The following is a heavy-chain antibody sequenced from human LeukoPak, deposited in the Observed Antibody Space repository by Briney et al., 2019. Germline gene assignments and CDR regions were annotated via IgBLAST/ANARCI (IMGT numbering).Heavy chain of an antibody. Sequence: PGGSLRLSCAASGFTFSAYSMNWVRQAPGKGLEWVSSISSGGNYIYYADSVKGRFTISRDNSKNTLYLQMNSLRAEDTAVYYCAKSVYDFWSGYNYWGQGTLVTVSS. CDR2: ISSGGNYI. D-gene: IGHD3-3*01. J-gene: IGHJ4*02. V-gene: IGHV3-21*04. CDR3: AKSVYDFWSGYNY. CDR1: GFTFSAYS.